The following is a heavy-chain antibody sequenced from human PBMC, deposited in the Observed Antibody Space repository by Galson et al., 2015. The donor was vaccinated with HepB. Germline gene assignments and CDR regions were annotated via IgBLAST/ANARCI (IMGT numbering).Heavy chain of an antibody. CDR1: GFTFSSYE. D-gene: IGHD6-19*01. CDR2: ISSSGSII. J-gene: IGHJ4*02. V-gene: IGHV3-48*03. CDR3: ARIAVAGPVGMETPQEFDY. Sequence: SLRLSCAASGFTFSSYEMNWVRQAPGKGLEWVSYISSSGSIIYYADSVKGRFTISRDNAKNSLYLQMNSLRADDTAVYYCARIAVAGPVGMETPQEFDYWGQGTLVSVSS.